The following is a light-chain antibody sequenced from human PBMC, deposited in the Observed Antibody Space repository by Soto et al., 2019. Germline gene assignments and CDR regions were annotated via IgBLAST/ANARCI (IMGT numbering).Light chain of an antibody. Sequence: DIKMSQSPSTLSGTVGDRVTITCRASQTISSWLAWYQQKPGKAPKLLIYKASTLKSGVPSRFSGSGSGTEFTLTISSLQPDDFATYYCQQYNSYSWTFGQGTMV. CDR1: QTISSW. CDR2: KAS. J-gene: IGKJ1*01. CDR3: QQYNSYSWT. V-gene: IGKV1-5*03.